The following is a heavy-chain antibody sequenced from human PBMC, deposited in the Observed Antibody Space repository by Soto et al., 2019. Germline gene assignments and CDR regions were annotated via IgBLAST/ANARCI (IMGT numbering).Heavy chain of an antibody. CDR2: IVVGSGNT. D-gene: IGHD2-2*02. CDR1: GFTFTSSA. Sequence: VASVKVSCKASGFTFTSSAVQWVRQARGQRLEWIGWIVVGSGNTNYAQKFQERVTITRDMSTSTAYMELSSLRSEDTAVYYCAAAKDIVVVPAAIDVVLGYGMDVWGQGTTVTVSS. J-gene: IGHJ6*02. V-gene: IGHV1-58*01. CDR3: AAAKDIVVVPAAIDVVLGYGMDV.